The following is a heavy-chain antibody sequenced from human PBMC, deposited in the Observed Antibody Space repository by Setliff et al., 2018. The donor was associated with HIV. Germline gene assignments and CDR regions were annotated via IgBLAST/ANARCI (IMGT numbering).Heavy chain of an antibody. J-gene: IGHJ4*02. Sequence: GGLRLSCAVSGFTFSNYWWSWLRQAPGKGLEWVANIKQDGREQNYVDSVKGRFTISRDNAKNSLYLQMNSLRAEDTAVYYCARVRCGSTDCHWGPGTLVTVSS. CDR1: GFTFSNYW. V-gene: IGHV3-7*03. D-gene: IGHD2-2*01. CDR3: ARVRCGSTDCH. CDR2: IKQDGREQ.